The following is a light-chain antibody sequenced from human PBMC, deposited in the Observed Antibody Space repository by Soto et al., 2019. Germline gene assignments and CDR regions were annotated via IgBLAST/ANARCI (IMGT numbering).Light chain of an antibody. CDR3: TSYAAGKNVV. CDR2: EVN. Sequence: QSALTQPPSASGSPGQSVTISCTGTSSDVGNYNYVSWYQQYPGKAPKLMIYEVNKRPSGVPDRFSGSKSGNTASLTVSGIQAEDEAAYYCTSYAAGKNVVFGGGTKLTVL. J-gene: IGLJ2*01. CDR1: SSDVGNYNY. V-gene: IGLV2-8*01.